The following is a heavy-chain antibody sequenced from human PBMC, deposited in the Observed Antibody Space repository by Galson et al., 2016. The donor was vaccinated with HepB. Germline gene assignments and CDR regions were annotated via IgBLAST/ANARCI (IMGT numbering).Heavy chain of an antibody. CDR2: IKSKTDGGTT. D-gene: IGHD3-3*01. CDR3: TATYYDFWSASQIHH. CDR1: GFTFSDAW. V-gene: IGHV3-15*01. Sequence: PLRLSCAASGFTFSDAWMSWVRQAPGKGLEWVGRIKSKTDGGTTDYAAPVKGRFTISRDDSKNTLYLQMNSLKTEDTAVYYCTATYYDFWSASQIHHWGQGTLVTVSS. J-gene: IGHJ1*01.